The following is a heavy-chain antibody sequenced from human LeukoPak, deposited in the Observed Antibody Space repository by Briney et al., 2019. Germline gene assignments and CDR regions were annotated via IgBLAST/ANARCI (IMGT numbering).Heavy chain of an antibody. V-gene: IGHV1-46*01. Sequence: AASVKDSCKASGYTFTTYYVQRVRQAAGQGLEWMGIIKPSGGSTNYAQKFRVRLTMTRDMSTSTVYMELSSLRSEDTAVYYCARGSRPVYNLLTGKRYFDYWGQGTLLTVSS. CDR2: IKPSGGST. D-gene: IGHD3-9*01. CDR1: GYTFTTYY. CDR3: ARGSRPVYNLLTGKRYFDY. J-gene: IGHJ4*02.